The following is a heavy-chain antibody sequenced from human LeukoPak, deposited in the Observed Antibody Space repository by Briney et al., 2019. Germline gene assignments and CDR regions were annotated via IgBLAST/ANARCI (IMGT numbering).Heavy chain of an antibody. CDR1: GSRFTSYW. CDR3: ARLPAAIDWFDP. CDR2: IYPGDSDT. J-gene: IGHJ5*02. Sequence: GESLEISCQGSGSRFTSYWIGWVPRIPGKGLEWMRSIYPGDSDTRYSPSFQGQVTISADKSISTAYLQWSSLKASDTAMYYCARLPAAIDWFDPWGQGTLVTVSS. D-gene: IGHD2-2*01. V-gene: IGHV5-51*01.